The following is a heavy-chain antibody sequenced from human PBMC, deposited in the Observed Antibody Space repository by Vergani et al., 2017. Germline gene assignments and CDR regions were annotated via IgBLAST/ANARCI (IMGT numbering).Heavy chain of an antibody. V-gene: IGHV4-38-2*01. Sequence: VQLVESGGGLVKPGGSLRLSCAASGFTFINAWMTWVRQAPGKGLEWIGNIYHSGGAYYNPSLKGRVTISVDTSKNQFSLEVTSVTAADTAIYFCARTESFILRYFHWALWGQGTLVTVSS. D-gene: IGHD3-9*01. CDR2: IYHSGGA. CDR3: ARTESFILRYFHWAL. J-gene: IGHJ4*02. CDR1: GFTFINAW.